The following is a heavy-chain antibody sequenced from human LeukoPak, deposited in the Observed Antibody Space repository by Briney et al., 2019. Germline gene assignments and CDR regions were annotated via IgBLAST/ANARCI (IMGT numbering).Heavy chain of an antibody. CDR2: IVVGSGNT. V-gene: IGHV1-58*01. J-gene: IGHJ3*02. CDR3: AAGSGSYHNAFDI. D-gene: IGHD1-26*01. CDR1: GFTFTSSA. Sequence: GASVKVSCKASGFTFTSSAVQWVRQARGQRLEWIGWIVVGSGNTNYAQKFQERVIITRDMSTSTAYMELSSLRSEDTAVYYCAAGSGSYHNAFDIWGQGTMVTVSS.